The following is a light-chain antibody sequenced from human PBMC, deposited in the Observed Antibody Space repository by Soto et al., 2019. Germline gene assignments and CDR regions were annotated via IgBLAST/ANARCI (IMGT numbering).Light chain of an antibody. CDR1: NIASKS. V-gene: IGLV3-21*02. CDR2: DGS. J-gene: IGLJ1*01. CDR3: QVWDISSDQYL. Sequence: SYELAQPPSVSVAPGQTARITCGGNNIASKSVHWYQQRPGQAPVLVLYDGSNRPSGIPARFSGSNSGSTATLTISSVEAGDEADYFCQVWDISSDQYLFGAGTKGTVL.